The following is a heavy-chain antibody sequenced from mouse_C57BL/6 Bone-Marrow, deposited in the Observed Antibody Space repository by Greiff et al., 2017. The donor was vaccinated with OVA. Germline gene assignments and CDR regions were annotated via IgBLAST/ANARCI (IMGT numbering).Heavy chain of an antibody. CDR1: GYTFTDYN. CDR3: ARGGYYDYDGGAWFAY. Sequence: EVKLMESGPELAKPGASVKIPCKASGYTFTDYNMDWVKQSHGKSLEWIGDINSNNGGTIYNQKFKGKATLTVDKSSSTAYMELRSLTSEDTAVYYWARGGYYDYDGGAWFAYWGQGTLVTVSA. D-gene: IGHD2-4*01. V-gene: IGHV1-18*01. J-gene: IGHJ3*01. CDR2: INSNNGGT.